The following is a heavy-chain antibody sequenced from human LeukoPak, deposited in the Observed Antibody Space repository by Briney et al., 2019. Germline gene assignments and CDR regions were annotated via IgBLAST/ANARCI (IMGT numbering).Heavy chain of an antibody. D-gene: IGHD2-2*02. CDR2: IYTSGST. J-gene: IGHJ1*01. CDR1: GGSISSYY. Sequence: SETLSLTCTVSGGSISSYYWSWIRQPAGKGLEWIGRIYTSGSTNYNPSLKSRVTMSVDTSKNQFSLKLSSVTAADTAVYYCARDGCISTSCYTYEYFQHWGRGTLVTVSS. CDR3: ARDGCISTSCYTYEYFQH. V-gene: IGHV4-4*07.